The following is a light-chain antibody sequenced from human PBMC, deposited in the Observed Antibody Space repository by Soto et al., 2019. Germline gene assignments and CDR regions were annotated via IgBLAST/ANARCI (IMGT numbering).Light chain of an antibody. J-gene: IGKJ1*01. CDR3: QQYGRSPLT. CDR2: GAS. Sequence: EIVLTQSPGTLSLSPGERATLSCRASQSVSSSYLAWYQQKPGQAARLLIYGASSRATGIPDRFSGSGSGTDFTLTISRLEPEDFAMYYCQQYGRSPLTFGQGTKVEIK. V-gene: IGKV3-20*01. CDR1: QSVSSSY.